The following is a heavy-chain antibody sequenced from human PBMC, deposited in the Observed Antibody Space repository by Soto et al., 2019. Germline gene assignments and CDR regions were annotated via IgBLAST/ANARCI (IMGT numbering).Heavy chain of an antibody. D-gene: IGHD6-19*01. CDR3: AKERSSGWNFDS. V-gene: IGHV3-23*01. J-gene: IGHJ4*02. Sequence: EVQLLESGGGLVQPGGSLRLSCAASGFTFSTYAMSWVGQAPGRGLEWVSTIIGSGDSTYYADSVKGRFTISRDNSKNTLYLQMNSLRAEDTAVYYCAKERSSGWNFDSWGQGTLVTVSS. CDR1: GFTFSTYA. CDR2: IIGSGDST.